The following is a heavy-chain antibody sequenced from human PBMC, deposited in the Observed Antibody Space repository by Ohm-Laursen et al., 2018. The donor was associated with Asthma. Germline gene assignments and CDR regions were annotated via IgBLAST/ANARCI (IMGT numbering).Heavy chain of an antibody. J-gene: IGHJ5*02. D-gene: IGHD3-9*01. CDR2: IYYSGST. Sequence: SDTLSLTCTVSGGSISSGGYYWSWIRQHPGKGLEWIGYIYYSGSTYYNPSLKSRVTISVDTSKNQFSLKLSSVTAADTAVYYCAKRTEYYDILTGYYSIWFDPWGQGTLVTVSS. CDR1: GGSISSGGYY. CDR3: AKRTEYYDILTGYYSIWFDP. V-gene: IGHV4-31*03.